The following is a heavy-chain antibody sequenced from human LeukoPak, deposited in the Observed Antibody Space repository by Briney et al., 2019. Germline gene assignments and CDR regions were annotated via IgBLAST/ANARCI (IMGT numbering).Heavy chain of an antibody. Sequence: SETLSLTCTASGGSISSHYWSWIRQPPGQGLEWIGYIYYSGSTNYNPTLKSRVTISVDTSKNQFSLKLSSVTAADTAVYYCARGGVTIFGVVIDYYFDYWGQGTLVTVSS. D-gene: IGHD3-3*01. CDR2: IYYSGST. J-gene: IGHJ4*02. CDR1: GGSISSHY. V-gene: IGHV4-59*11. CDR3: ARGGVTIFGVVIDYYFDY.